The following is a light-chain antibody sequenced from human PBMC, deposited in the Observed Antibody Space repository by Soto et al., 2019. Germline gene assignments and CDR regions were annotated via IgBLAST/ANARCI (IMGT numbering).Light chain of an antibody. V-gene: IGKV4-1*01. CDR3: HQYYTTPHT. J-gene: IGKJ3*01. CDR2: WAS. Sequence: DIVMTQSPDSLAVSLGERATINCKSSQSVLYSSDNKNYLAWYQQKPGQPPKLLIYWASTRESGVPDRFSGSGARTDVTLTINSLQAEDVAVYHCHQYYTTPHTFGPGTKVEIK. CDR1: QSVLYSSDNKNY.